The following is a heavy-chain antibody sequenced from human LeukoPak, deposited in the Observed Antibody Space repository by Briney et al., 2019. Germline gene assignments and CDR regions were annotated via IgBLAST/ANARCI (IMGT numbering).Heavy chain of an antibody. CDR3: ARVRWELLYFDY. CDR1: GYTFTGYH. D-gene: IGHD2-15*01. V-gene: IGHV1-2*02. J-gene: IGHJ4*02. CDR2: INPNSDGT. Sequence: ASVKVSCKASGYTFTGYHMHWVRQAPGQGLEWMGWINPNSDGTNYAQKFQGRVTMTRDTSISTAYMELSRLRSDDTAVYYCARVRWELLYFDYWGQGTLVTVSS.